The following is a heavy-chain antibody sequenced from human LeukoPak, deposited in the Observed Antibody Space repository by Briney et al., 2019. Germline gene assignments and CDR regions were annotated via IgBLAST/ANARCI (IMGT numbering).Heavy chain of an antibody. Sequence: PGGSLRLSCAASGFTFDDYAMHWVRQAPGKGLEWVSLISGDGGRTYYAGSVKGRFTISRDNSKNSLYLRMDSLRTEDTALYYCAKDIYFGSGSYGDYWGQGTLVTVSS. D-gene: IGHD3-10*01. CDR2: ISGDGGRT. V-gene: IGHV3-43*02. CDR1: GFTFDDYA. J-gene: IGHJ4*02. CDR3: AKDIYFGSGSYGDY.